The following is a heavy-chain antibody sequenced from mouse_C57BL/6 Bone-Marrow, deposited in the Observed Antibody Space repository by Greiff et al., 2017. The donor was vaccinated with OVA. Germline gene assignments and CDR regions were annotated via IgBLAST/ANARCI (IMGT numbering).Heavy chain of an antibody. J-gene: IGHJ2*01. CDR2: ISSGGSYT. CDR3: ARGNWAFDY. V-gene: IGHV5-6*01. CDR1: GFTFSSYG. Sequence: EVKLVESGGDLVKPGGSLKLSCAASGFTFSSYGMSWVRQTPDKRLEWVATISSGGSYTYYPDSVKGRFTISRDNAKNTLYLQMSSLKSEDTAMYYCARGNWAFDYWGQGTTLTVSS. D-gene: IGHD4-1*01.